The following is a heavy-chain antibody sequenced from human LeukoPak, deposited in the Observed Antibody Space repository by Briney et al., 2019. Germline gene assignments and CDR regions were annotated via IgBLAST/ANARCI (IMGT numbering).Heavy chain of an antibody. CDR3: ARRTTWGDAFDI. V-gene: IGHV1-69*05. CDR1: GGTFSSYA. CDR2: IIPIFGTA. D-gene: IGHD1-1*01. J-gene: IGHJ3*02. Sequence: GASVKVSCKVSGGTFSSYAISWVRQAPGQGLEWMGGIIPIFGTANYAQKFQGRVTITTDESTSTAYMELSSLRSEDTAVYYCARRTTWGDAFDIWGQGTMVTVSS.